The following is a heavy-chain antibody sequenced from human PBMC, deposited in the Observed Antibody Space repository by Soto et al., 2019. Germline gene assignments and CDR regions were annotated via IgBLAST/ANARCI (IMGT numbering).Heavy chain of an antibody. CDR2: IYSSENT. D-gene: IGHD2-2*03. V-gene: IGHV4-39*02. J-gene: IGHJ6*02. CDR1: GGSVSTNSYS. Sequence: SETLSLTCTVSGGSVSTNSYSWGWIRQSPGKGLEWIGTIYSSENTYYNPSLLRRVTISVDTSKNDFSLRLSCVTAADTAVYYCARLNGYCVSTNCDGYYGMDVWGQGTTVT. CDR3: ARLNGYCVSTNCDGYYGMDV.